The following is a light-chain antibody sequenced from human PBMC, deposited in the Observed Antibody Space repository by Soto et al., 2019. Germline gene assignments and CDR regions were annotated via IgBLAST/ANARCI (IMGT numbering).Light chain of an antibody. Sequence: DIQMTQSPSTLSASVGDRVTITCRASQSISSWLAWYQQKPGQDPKLLIYDASSLESGVPSRFSGSGSVTEFTLTISSLQPDDFATYYCQQYNSYSPVTFGGGTKVEIK. CDR3: QQYNSYSPVT. V-gene: IGKV1-5*01. CDR1: QSISSW. J-gene: IGKJ4*01. CDR2: DAS.